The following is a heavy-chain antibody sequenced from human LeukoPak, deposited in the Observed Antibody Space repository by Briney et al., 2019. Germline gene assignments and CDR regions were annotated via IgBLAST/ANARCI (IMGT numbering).Heavy chain of an antibody. Sequence: GGSLRLSCAASGFTFSSYWMSWVRQAPGKGLEWVSSISSSSSYIYYADSVKGRFTISRDNAKNSLYLQMNSLRAEDTAVYYCARGITGTEDYWDQGTLVTVSS. CDR2: ISSSSSYI. CDR3: ARGITGTEDY. D-gene: IGHD1/OR15-1a*01. V-gene: IGHV3-21*01. J-gene: IGHJ4*02. CDR1: GFTFSSYW.